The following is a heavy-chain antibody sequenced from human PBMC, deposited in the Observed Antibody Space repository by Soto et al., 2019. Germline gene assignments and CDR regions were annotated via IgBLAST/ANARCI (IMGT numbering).Heavy chain of an antibody. J-gene: IGHJ4*02. D-gene: IGHD2-2*01. Sequence: QVQLVQSGAEVMKPGASVKVSCKASGYSLRNYGISWERQAPGQGPEWMGWISPNSGNTNYAPKLQSRGTLTTDTSTNTAYLELRSLRSDDRAIYYCARGSYRQDCSSTSCGLDYWGQGTLVTVSS. CDR1: GYSLRNYG. CDR2: ISPNSGNT. V-gene: IGHV1-18*04. CDR3: ARGSYRQDCSSTSCGLDY.